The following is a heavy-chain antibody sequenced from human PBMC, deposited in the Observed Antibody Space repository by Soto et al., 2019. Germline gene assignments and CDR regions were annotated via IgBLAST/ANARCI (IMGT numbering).Heavy chain of an antibody. V-gene: IGHV3-74*01. CDR1: GFTLSGRS. CDR2: SGNAGTDS. J-gene: IGHJ6*04. D-gene: IGHD3-10*01. CDR3: ARGWFGRAV. Sequence: EVQLVESGGGLVQPGGSLRLSCAASGFTLSGRSMHWVRQAPGKGLVWVSGSGNAGTDSTYADSVKGRFTSSRDNAKNMLYLQMNSQRVEGTGLYYCARGWFGRAVWGKGTTVTVSS.